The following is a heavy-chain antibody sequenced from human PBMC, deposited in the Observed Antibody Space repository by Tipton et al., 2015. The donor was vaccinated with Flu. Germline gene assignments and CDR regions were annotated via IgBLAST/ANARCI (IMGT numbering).Heavy chain of an antibody. J-gene: IGHJ4*02. CDR3: PLVVPAATRFDY. V-gene: IGHV4-39*01. CDR1: GGSISSSSYY. CDR2: IYYSGST. Sequence: TLSLTCTVSGGSISSSSYYWGWIRQPPGKGLEWIGSIYYSGSTYYNPSLKSRVTISVDTSKNQFSLKLSSVTAADTAVYYCPLVVPAATRFDYWGQGTLVTVSS. D-gene: IGHD2-2*01.